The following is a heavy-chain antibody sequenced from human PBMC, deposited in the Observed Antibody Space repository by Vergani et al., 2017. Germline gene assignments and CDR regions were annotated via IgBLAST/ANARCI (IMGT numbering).Heavy chain of an antibody. V-gene: IGHV3-33*08. D-gene: IGHD6-13*01. CDR2: IWYDGSNK. CDR3: ARGTPRIAAAGTDY. J-gene: IGHJ4*02. CDR1: GFTFSSYG. Sequence: QVQLVESGGGVVQPGRSLRLSCAASGFTFSSYGMHWVRQAPGKGLEWVAVIWYDGSNKYYADSVKGRFTISRDNSKNTLYRQMNSLRAEDTAVYYCARGTPRIAAAGTDYWGQGTLVTVSS.